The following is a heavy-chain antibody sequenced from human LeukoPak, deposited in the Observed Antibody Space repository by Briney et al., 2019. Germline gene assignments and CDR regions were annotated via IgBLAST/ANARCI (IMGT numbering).Heavy chain of an antibody. V-gene: IGHV3-30*02. CDR3: AKEGPFSGPVTDY. D-gene: IGHD5-12*01. CDR1: GFTFSSYG. Sequence: GGSLRLSCAASGFTFSSYGMHWVRQAPGKGLEGVAFIRFDASNIQYADSVKGRFTISRDNSKSTLYLQMNSLRAEDTAVYFCAKEGPFSGPVTDYWGQGTLVTVPS. CDR2: IRFDASNI. J-gene: IGHJ4*02.